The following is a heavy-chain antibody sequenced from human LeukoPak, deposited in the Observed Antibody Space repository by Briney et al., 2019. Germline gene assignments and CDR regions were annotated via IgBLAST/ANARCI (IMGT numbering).Heavy chain of an antibody. Sequence: PSETLSLTCNVSRASISTGTSYWGWIRQPPGRGLEWIGSIYHSGYTYYNPSLKSRVTISVDTSKNQFSLKLSSLTAADTAVYYCVRDTQRYYFDSVGLGHLDFWGRGTLVTVSS. CDR1: RASISTGTSY. CDR2: IYHSGYT. CDR3: VRDTQRYYFDSVGLGHLDF. J-gene: IGHJ2*01. V-gene: IGHV4-39*02. D-gene: IGHD3-22*01.